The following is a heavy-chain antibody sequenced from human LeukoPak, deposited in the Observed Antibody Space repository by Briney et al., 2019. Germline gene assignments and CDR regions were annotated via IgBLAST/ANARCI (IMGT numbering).Heavy chain of an antibody. Sequence: PGGSLRLSCAASGFTFSRNAMSWVRQAPGKGLEWVSSLSGSGGSAYYADSVKGRFTISRDNSKNTVYLQMNSLRAEDTAVCYCAKDPYGTRYFDYWGQGTLVTVSS. J-gene: IGHJ4*02. CDR2: LSGSGGSA. CDR3: AKDPYGTRYFDY. CDR1: GFTFSRNA. D-gene: IGHD2-2*01. V-gene: IGHV3-23*01.